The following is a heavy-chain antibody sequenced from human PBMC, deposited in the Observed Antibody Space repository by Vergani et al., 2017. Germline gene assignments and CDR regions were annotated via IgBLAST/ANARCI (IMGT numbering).Heavy chain of an antibody. Sequence: EVQLVESGGGLVQPGGSLTLSCAASGFTVSTDYFSWVRQAPGKGLEWVSILYRGAFTSYTDSVKGRFTVSRDISKNSLFLQMNSLRPQDTARYYCARVGHYSVLSGYYIGGGFYIWGRGAMVTVSS. D-gene: IGHD3-3*01. CDR1: GFTVSTDY. CDR3: ARVGHYSVLSGYYIGGGFYI. V-gene: IGHV3-66*02. J-gene: IGHJ3*02. CDR2: LYRGAFT.